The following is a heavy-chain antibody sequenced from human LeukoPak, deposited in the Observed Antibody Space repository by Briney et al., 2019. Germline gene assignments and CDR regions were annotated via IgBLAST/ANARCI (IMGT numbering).Heavy chain of an antibody. CDR1: GYSFTSYW. Sequence: NPVESLKISCKGSGYSFTSYWIGWVRQMPGKGLEWMGIIYPGESDTRYSPSFQGQVTISADKSISTAYLQWSSLKASDTAMYYCARHFPFDYYDSSGYPPFDYWGQGTLVTVSS. CDR2: IYPGESDT. CDR3: ARHFPFDYYDSSGYPPFDY. V-gene: IGHV5-51*01. J-gene: IGHJ4*02. D-gene: IGHD3-22*01.